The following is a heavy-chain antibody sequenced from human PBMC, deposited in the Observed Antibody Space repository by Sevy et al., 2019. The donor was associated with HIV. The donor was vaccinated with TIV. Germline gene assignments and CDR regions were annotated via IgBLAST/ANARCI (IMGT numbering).Heavy chain of an antibody. V-gene: IGHV3-30*18. J-gene: IGHJ6*02. Sequence: GGSLRLSCAASGFNFRRFGMHWVRQAPGKGLEWVALISDDGSEKNYGDSNKGRFTITRDNSRDTVYLQMKSLRAEDTGVDYCVNSWGRFVGSSWIYYYYGMDVWGQGTTVTVSS. CDR3: VNSWGRFVGSSWIYYYYGMDV. CDR2: ISDDGSEK. D-gene: IGHD6-13*01. CDR1: GFNFRRFG.